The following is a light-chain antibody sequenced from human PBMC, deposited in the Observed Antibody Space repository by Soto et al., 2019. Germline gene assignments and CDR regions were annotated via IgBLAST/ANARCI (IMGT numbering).Light chain of an antibody. CDR3: QQFAGS. J-gene: IGKJ4*02. Sequence: EIVLTQSPGTLSLSPWERATLSCRASQSVSSSYLAWYQQKPVQAPRLLIYGASSRATGIPDRFSGSGSGTDFTLTISRLEPEDFAVYYCQQFAGSFGGGTKVDIK. CDR1: QSVSSSY. V-gene: IGKV3-20*01. CDR2: GAS.